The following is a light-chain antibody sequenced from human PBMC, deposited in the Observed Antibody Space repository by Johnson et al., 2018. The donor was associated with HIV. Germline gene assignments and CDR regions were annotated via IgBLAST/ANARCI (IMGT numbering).Light chain of an antibody. CDR2: DNN. V-gene: IGLV1-51*01. Sequence: QSVLTQPPSVSAAPGQKVTISCSGSSSNIGNNYVSWYQQLPGTAPKLLIYDNNKRPSGIPDRFSGSKSGTSATLGITGLQTGDEAYYSCGTWDSSLSAHYDVCGTGTKVTVL. CDR3: GTWDSSLSAHYDV. J-gene: IGLJ1*01. CDR1: SSNIGNNY.